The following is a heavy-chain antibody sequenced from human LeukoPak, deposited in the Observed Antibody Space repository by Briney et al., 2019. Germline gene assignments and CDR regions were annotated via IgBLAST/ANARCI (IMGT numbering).Heavy chain of an antibody. D-gene: IGHD6-25*01. J-gene: IGHJ4*02. Sequence: ARSLRLSCAVSGFTFSSYGMHWVRQAPGKGLEWVAVIWYDGSNKYYADSVKGRFNISRDNSKNTLYLQMNSLRAEDTAVYYCARESDLGGYSFFDYWGQGTLVTVSS. CDR1: GFTFSSYG. CDR2: IWYDGSNK. CDR3: ARESDLGGYSFFDY. V-gene: IGHV3-33*01.